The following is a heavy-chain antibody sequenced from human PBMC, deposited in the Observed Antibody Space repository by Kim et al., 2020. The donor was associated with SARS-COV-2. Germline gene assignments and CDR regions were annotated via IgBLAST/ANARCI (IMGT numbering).Heavy chain of an antibody. CDR3: ARDRVRCHRRTCYEFFAG. Sequence: GGSLRLSCAASGFSLSSYGMHWVRQAPGKGLEWVAAIWIDENNKYYADSVKGRFTISRDNSKNTLYMQMNGLRAEDTAVYYCARDRVRCHRRTCYEFFAGGGEGTLLTVS. CDR1: GFSLSSYG. V-gene: IGHV3-33*01. CDR2: IWIDENNK. J-gene: IGHJ1*01. D-gene: IGHD2-2*01.